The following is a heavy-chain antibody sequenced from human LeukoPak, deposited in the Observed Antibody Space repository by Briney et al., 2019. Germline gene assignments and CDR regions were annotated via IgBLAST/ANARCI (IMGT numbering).Heavy chain of an antibody. CDR1: GYTFTSYD. CDR2: MMPIFGTA. CDR3: ARVPPPHYYYMDV. V-gene: IGHV1-69*05. Sequence: SVKVSCKASGYTFTSYDINWVRQATGQGLEWMGGMMPIFGTANYAQRFQGRVTITTDESTTTVYMDLSSLRSEDTAVYYCARVPPPHYYYMDVWGKGTAVTVSS. J-gene: IGHJ6*03.